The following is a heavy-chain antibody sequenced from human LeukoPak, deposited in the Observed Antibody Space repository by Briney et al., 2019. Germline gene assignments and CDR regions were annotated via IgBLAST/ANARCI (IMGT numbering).Heavy chain of an antibody. V-gene: IGHV3-23*01. CDR2: ISGSDGRT. D-gene: IGHD3-10*01. Sequence: GVSLRLCCAASGFTFSSYAMSWVRQARGKGLEWVSAISGSDGRTYYADSVRGRFTIARDNFRSTLYVQLNSLRAEDTAVYYCVRDKRFPDDVFDIWGQGTMVTVSS. CDR3: VRDKRFPDDVFDI. CDR1: GFTFSSYA. J-gene: IGHJ3*02.